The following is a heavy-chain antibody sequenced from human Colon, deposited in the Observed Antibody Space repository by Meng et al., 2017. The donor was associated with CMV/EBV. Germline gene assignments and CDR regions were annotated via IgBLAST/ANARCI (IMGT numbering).Heavy chain of an antibody. V-gene: IGHV1-8*01. J-gene: IGHJ6*02. CDR3: ARFDMEDSSSSPYYYYGMDV. Sequence: ASVKVSCKASGYTFTSYDINWVRQATGQGLEWMGWMNPNSGNTGYAQKFQGRVTMTRNTSISTAYMELSSLRSEDTAVYYCARFDMEDSSSSPYYYYGMDVWGQGTTVTVSS. CDR1: GYTFTSYD. CDR2: MNPNSGNT. D-gene: IGHD6-6*01.